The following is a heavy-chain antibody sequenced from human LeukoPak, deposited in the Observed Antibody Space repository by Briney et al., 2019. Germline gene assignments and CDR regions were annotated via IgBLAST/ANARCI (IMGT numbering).Heavy chain of an antibody. CDR2: IIPIFGTA. CDR3: ARGGGWYYFDY. Sequence: SVKVSCKASGATFSSYAISWVRQAPGQGLEWMGRIIPIFGTANYAQKFQGRVTITTDESTSTAYMELSSLRSEDTAVYYCARGGGWYYFDYWGQGTLVTVSS. V-gene: IGHV1-69*05. CDR1: GATFSSYA. D-gene: IGHD6-19*01. J-gene: IGHJ4*02.